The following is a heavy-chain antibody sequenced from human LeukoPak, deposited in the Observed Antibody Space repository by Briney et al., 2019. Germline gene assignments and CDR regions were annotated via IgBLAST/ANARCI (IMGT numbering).Heavy chain of an antibody. V-gene: IGHV3-21*01. CDR1: GFIISSYW. CDR3: ARDVPEPTHDYVSPGDP. D-gene: IGHD3-16*01. CDR2: ISSSSSYI. J-gene: IGHJ5*02. Sequence: GGSLRLSCAASGFIISSYWVSWVRQAPGKGLEWVSSISSSSSYIYYADSVKGRFTISRDNAKNSLYLQMNSLRAEDTAVYYCARDVPEPTHDYVSPGDPWGQGTLVTVSS.